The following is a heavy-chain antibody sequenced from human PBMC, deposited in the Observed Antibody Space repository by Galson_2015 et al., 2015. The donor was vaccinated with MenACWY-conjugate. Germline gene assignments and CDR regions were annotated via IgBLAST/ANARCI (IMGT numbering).Heavy chain of an antibody. CDR1: GGSINSENYW. V-gene: IGHV4-39*01. CDR3: ARLPRGITFIVVAP. Sequence: SETLSLTCTVSGGSINSENYWWAWIRQPPGKGLEWIGSIHYSRTSHYNPSLESRVTMSVDTSRNQFSLKLRSVTAADTAVYYCARLPRGITFIVVAPWGQGTLVTVSS. J-gene: IGHJ5*02. D-gene: IGHD3-22*01. CDR2: IHYSRTS.